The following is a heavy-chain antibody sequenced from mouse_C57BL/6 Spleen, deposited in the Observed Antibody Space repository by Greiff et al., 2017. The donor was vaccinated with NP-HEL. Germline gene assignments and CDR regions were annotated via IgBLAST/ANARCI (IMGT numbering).Heavy chain of an antibody. CDR2: ISNGGGST. D-gene: IGHD2-3*01. CDR1: GFTFSDYY. Sequence: EVKVVESGGGLVQPGGSLKLSCAASGFTFSDYYMYWVRQTPEKRLEWVAYISNGGGSTYYPDTVKGRFTISRDNAKNALYLQMSRLKSEDTAMYYCARPTGYDGYGWFAYWGQGTLVTVSA. V-gene: IGHV5-12*01. CDR3: ARPTGYDGYGWFAY. J-gene: IGHJ3*01.